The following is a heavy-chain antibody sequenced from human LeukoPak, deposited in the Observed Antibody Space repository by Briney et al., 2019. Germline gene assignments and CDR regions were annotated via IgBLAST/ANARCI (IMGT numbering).Heavy chain of an antibody. CDR2: IGAGGTFT. CDR3: AKDLDYTTYGYDFDY. D-gene: IGHD4-11*01. CDR1: GFTFSSYA. V-gene: IGHV3-23*01. Sequence: GGSLRLSCTASGFTFSSYAMNWVRQAPGKGLEWVSGIGAGGTFTYYADSVKGRFTIFRDNSRNTLYLQMNSLRADDTAVYYCAKDLDYTTYGYDFDYWGQGTLVTVPS. J-gene: IGHJ4*02.